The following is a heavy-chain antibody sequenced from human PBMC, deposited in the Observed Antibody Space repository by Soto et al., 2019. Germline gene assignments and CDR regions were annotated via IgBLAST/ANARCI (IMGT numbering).Heavy chain of an antibody. V-gene: IGHV3-11*01. CDR3: ARDLGYYDSSGYFDY. D-gene: IGHD3-22*01. Sequence: VGSLRLSCAASGFAFSDYYMSWIRRAPGKGLEWVSYISSSGDIIYYADSVKGRFTISRDNAKNSLYLQMNSLRAEDTAVYYCARDLGYYDSSGYFDYWGQGTLVTVSS. CDR2: ISSSGDII. CDR1: GFAFSDYY. J-gene: IGHJ4*02.